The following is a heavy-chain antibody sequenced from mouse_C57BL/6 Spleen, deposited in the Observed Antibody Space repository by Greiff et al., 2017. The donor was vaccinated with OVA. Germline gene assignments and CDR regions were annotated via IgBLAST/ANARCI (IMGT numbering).Heavy chain of an antibody. CDR3: ARHPPITTVVAHWYVDV. D-gene: IGHD1-1*01. J-gene: IGHJ1*03. CDR2: ISSGGSYT. V-gene: IGHV5-6*01. Sequence: EVKLMESGGDLVKPGGSLKLSCAASGFTFSSYGMSWVRQTPDKRLEWVATISSGGSYTYYPDSVKGRFTISRDNAKNTLYLQMSSLKSEDTAMYYCARHPPITTVVAHWYVDVWGTGTTVTVSS. CDR1: GFTFSSYG.